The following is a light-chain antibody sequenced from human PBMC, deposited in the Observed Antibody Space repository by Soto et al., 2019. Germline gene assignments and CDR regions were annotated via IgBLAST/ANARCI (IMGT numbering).Light chain of an antibody. CDR3: CSFTSTHTWV. CDR1: SNDIGAYNF. V-gene: IGLV2-14*03. Sequence: QSALTQPASVSGSLGQSITISCTGTSNDIGAYNFVSWYQQLPGKAPKLMIYDVSSRPSGASSRFSGSKSANTASLTVSGLQAEDEADYYCCSFTSTHTWVFGGGTQLTVL. J-gene: IGLJ3*02. CDR2: DVS.